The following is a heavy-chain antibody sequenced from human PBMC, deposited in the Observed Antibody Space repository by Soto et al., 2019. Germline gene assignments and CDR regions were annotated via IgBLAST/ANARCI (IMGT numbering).Heavy chain of an antibody. D-gene: IGHD6-13*01. CDR2: IYYSGST. J-gene: IGHJ4*02. CDR3: ASQDSRWYLGPADY. Sequence: QVQLQESGPGLVKPSQTLSLTCTVSGGSISSGGYYWSWIRQHPGKGLEWIGSIYYSGSTYYNPSLKSRVTRSVDTSKNQVSLKPSSVTAAETAVYYCASQDSRWYLGPADYWGQGTLVTVSS. CDR1: GGSISSGGYY. V-gene: IGHV4-31*03.